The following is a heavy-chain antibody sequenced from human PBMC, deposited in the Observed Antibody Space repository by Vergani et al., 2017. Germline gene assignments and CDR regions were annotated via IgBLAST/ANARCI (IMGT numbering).Heavy chain of an antibody. V-gene: IGHV4-34*02. CDR1: GESFSSFY. J-gene: IGHJ4*02. CDR3: AVRPRVNLVGGEIVTKRTFDY. CDR2: INNDGHT. D-gene: IGHD2-8*02. Sequence: QVQLQQWGAGVVKPSGTLSLTCAVFGESFSSFYWSWIRQPPGKGVEGIGEINNDGHTNYTPSLGSGVTVSRDTAKNQFSLNLMSVTAADTAVYYCAVRPRVNLVGGEIVTKRTFDYWSQGSLVTVSS.